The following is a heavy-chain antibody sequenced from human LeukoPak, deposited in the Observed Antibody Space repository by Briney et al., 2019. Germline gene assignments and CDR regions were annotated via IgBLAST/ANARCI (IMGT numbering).Heavy chain of an antibody. J-gene: IGHJ3*02. Sequence: TSETLSLTCAVYGGSFSGYYWSWIRQPPGKALEWIGEINHSGSTNYNPSLKSRVTISVDTSKNQFSLKLSSVTAADTAMYYCARHPEGGAFDIWGQGTMVTVSS. CDR3: ARHPEGGAFDI. CDR2: INHSGST. V-gene: IGHV4-34*01. CDR1: GGSFSGYY. D-gene: IGHD1-14*01.